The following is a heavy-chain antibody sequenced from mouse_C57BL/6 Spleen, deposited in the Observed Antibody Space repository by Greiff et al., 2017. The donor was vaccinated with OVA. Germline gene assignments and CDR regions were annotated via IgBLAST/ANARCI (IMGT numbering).Heavy chain of an antibody. V-gene: IGHV1-5*01. Sequence: VHVKQSGTVLARPGASVKMSCKTSGYTFTSYWMHWVKQRPGQGLEWIGAIYPGNSDPSYNQKFTGTAKLTAVTSASTAYMELSSLTNEDSAVYYCTRDYDYDARFAYWGQGTLVTVAA. CDR1: GYTFTSYW. CDR2: IYPGNSDP. D-gene: IGHD2-4*01. CDR3: TRDYDYDARFAY. J-gene: IGHJ3*01.